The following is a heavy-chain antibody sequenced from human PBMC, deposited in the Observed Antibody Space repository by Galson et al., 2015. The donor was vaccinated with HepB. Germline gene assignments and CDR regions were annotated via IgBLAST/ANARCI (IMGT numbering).Heavy chain of an antibody. J-gene: IGHJ4*02. D-gene: IGHD6-19*01. CDR1: RLTFDDYA. CDR3: CTGAVAGTGRGVFDY. Sequence: SLRLSCAASRLTFDDYAMHWVRQAPGKGLEWVSGISWNSGSIGYADSVKGRFTISRDNAKNSLYLQMNSLRAENTALYYCCTGAVAGTGRGVFDYWGQGTLVTVSS. V-gene: IGHV3-9*01. CDR2: ISWNSGSI.